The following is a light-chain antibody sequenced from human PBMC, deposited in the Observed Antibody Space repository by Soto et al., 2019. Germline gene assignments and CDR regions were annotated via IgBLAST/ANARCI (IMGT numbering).Light chain of an antibody. CDR1: QAVSSY. J-gene: IGKJ4*01. Sequence: ILLTQSPSTLSSSLGERATLTCRASQAVSSYLAWYQQKPGKAPKLLIYEASNMETGIPARFSGSGSGTDFTLTISSLEPEDFAIYYCQQDISFPLTFGGGTKVDI. CDR3: QQDISFPLT. V-gene: IGKV3-11*01. CDR2: EAS.